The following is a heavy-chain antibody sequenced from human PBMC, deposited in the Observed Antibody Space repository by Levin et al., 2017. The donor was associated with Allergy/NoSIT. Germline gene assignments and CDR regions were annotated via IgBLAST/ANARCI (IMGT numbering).Heavy chain of an antibody. V-gene: IGHV4-31*03. CDR1: GGSISSGGYY. CDR3: ARAMYSSSWVFDY. D-gene: IGHD6-13*01. J-gene: IGHJ4*02. Sequence: SQTLSLTCTVSGGSISSGGYYWSWIRQHPGKGLEWIGYIYYSGSTYYNPSLKSRVTISVDTSKNQFSLKLSSVTAADTAVYYCARAMYSSSWVFDYWGQGTLVTVSS. CDR2: IYYSGST.